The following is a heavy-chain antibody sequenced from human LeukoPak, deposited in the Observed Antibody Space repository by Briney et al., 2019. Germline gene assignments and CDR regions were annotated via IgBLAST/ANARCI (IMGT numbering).Heavy chain of an antibody. CDR1: GGSINSNNYY. Sequence: SETLSLTCTVSGGSINSNNYYWGWIRQPPRKGLEWIGSIYSSGSAYYNPSLKSRVTISVDTSKNQFSLRLSSVTAADTAVYYCQSRYLEWLLEYWGQGTLVTVSS. CDR2: IYSSGSA. CDR3: QSRYLEWLLEY. J-gene: IGHJ4*02. V-gene: IGHV4-39*01. D-gene: IGHD3-3*01.